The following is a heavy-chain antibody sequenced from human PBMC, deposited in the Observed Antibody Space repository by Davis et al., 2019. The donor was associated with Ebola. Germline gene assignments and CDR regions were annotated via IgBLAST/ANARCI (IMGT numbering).Heavy chain of an antibody. CDR2: ISGSGGTT. D-gene: IGHD6-19*01. J-gene: IGHJ4*02. CDR1: GFTFSSYA. V-gene: IGHV3-23*01. CDR3: AKFKVAVRYFDY. Sequence: PGGSLRLSCAASGFTFSSYAMSWVRQAPGKGLEWVSAISGSGGTTYYADSVKGRFTISRDNSKNTLYLQMNSLRAEDTAVYYCAKFKVAVRYFDYWGQGTLVTVSS.